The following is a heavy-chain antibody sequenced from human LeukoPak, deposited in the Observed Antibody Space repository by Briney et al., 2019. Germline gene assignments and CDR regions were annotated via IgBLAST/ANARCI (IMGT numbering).Heavy chain of an antibody. CDR1: GFTFSSYG. CDR2: ISYDGSNK. J-gene: IGHJ4*02. V-gene: IGHV3-30*03. CDR3: AVSFDY. Sequence: GRSLRLSCAASGFTFSSYGMHWVRQAPGKGLEWVAVISYDGSNKYYADSVKGRFTIFRDNSKNTLYLQMNSLRAEDTAVYYCAVSFDYWGQGTLVTVSS.